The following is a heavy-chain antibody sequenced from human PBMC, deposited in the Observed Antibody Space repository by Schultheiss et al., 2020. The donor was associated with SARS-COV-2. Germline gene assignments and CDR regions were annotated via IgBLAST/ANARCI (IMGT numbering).Heavy chain of an antibody. J-gene: IGHJ4*02. CDR3: AKVDYSDYGLVDY. CDR1: GFTLTTYA. V-gene: IGHV3-23*01. D-gene: IGHD4-11*01. CDR2: ISGRGTNT. Sequence: GGSLRLSCAASGFTLTTYAMSWVRLSPGKGLEWVSTISGRGTNTYFADSVKGRFTISRDNSKNTLYLQMNSLRAEDTAVYYCAKVDYSDYGLVDYWGQGTLVTVSS.